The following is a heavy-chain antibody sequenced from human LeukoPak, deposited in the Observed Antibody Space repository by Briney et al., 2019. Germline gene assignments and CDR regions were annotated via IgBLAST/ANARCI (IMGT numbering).Heavy chain of an antibody. CDR2: TYYRSKWYN. Sequence: SQTLSLTCAISGDSVSSNSAAWNWIRQSPSRGLEWLVRTYYRSKWYNDYTISVKSRITINPDTSKNQFSLQLNSVTPEDTAVYYCARAPGSSWAAYGMDVWGQGTTVTVSS. D-gene: IGHD6-13*01. CDR1: GDSVSSNSAA. CDR3: ARAPGSSWAAYGMDV. V-gene: IGHV6-1*01. J-gene: IGHJ6*02.